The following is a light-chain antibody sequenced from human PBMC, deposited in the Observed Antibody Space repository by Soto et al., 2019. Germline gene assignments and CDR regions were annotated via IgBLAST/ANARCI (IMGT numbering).Light chain of an antibody. V-gene: IGKV1-5*03. CDR3: QHYNSYSEA. CDR1: QTISSW. J-gene: IGKJ1*01. CDR2: KAS. Sequence: DIQITHSPSTLSGSVGDRVTITCRSSQTISSWLAWYQQNPGKAPKLLIYKASTLKSGVPSRFRGSGSATEFTLTISSLQPDDFATYYCQHYNSYSEALGQGTKVDIK.